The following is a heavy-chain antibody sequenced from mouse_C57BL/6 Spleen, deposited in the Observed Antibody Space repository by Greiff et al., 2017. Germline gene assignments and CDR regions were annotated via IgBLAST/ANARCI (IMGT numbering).Heavy chain of an antibody. CDR1: GFTFSSYA. Sequence: EVMLVESGEGLVKPGGSLKLSCAASGFTFSSYAMSWVRQTPEKRLEWVAYISSGGDYIYYADTVKGRFTISRDNARNTLYLQMSSLKSEDTAMYYCTRGYYDYDCAYWGQGTLVTVSA. D-gene: IGHD2-4*01. J-gene: IGHJ3*01. CDR3: TRGYYDYDCAY. CDR2: ISSGGDYI. V-gene: IGHV5-9-1*02.